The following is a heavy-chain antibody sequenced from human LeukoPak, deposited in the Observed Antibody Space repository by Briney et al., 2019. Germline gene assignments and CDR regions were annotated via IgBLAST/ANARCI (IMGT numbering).Heavy chain of an antibody. CDR2: ISSSGSTI. CDR1: GFTFSSYE. CDR3: AKAPVTSCRGAYCYPFDS. D-gene: IGHD2-21*01. Sequence: GGSLRLSCAASGFTFSSYEMNWVRQAPGKGLEWVSYISSSGSTIYYADSVRGRFTISRDNSKNTLYLQMNSLRAEDAAVYFCAKAPVTSCRGAYCYPFDSWGQGNLVTVSS. V-gene: IGHV3-48*03. J-gene: IGHJ4*02.